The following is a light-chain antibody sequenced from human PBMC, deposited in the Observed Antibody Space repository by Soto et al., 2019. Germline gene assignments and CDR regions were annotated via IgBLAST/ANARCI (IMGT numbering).Light chain of an antibody. CDR3: QSYDSSLGGSKGV. V-gene: IGLV1-40*01. J-gene: IGLJ3*02. CDR2: SNI. Sequence: QSVLTQPPSMSGAPGQRVTISCTGSSSDIGAGYDVHWYQQFPGTAPKLLIYSNINRPSGVPDRFSGSKSGTSASLAITGXQAEDEADYYCQSYDSSLGGSKGVFGGGTKLTV. CDR1: SSDIGAGYD.